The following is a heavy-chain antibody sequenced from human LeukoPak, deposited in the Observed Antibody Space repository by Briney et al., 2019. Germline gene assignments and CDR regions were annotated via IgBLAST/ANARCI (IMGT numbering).Heavy chain of an antibody. V-gene: IGHV3-7*01. CDR3: VSGMIEFDY. D-gene: IGHD3-22*01. J-gene: IGHJ4*02. Sequence: GGSLRLSCAASGFTFSSYWMSWVRQAPGKGLEWVANIKQDGSEKYYVDSVKGRFTISRDNAKNSLFLQMNSLRVEDTSVYYCVSGMIEFDYWGQGTRVTVSS. CDR1: GFTFSSYW. CDR2: IKQDGSEK.